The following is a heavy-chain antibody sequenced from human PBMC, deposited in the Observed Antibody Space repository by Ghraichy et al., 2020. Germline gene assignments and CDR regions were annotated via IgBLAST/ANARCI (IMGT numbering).Heavy chain of an antibody. J-gene: IGHJ4*02. CDR2: ITTDGSTT. CDR1: GFTFSTYW. CDR3: ANSAGVIGY. Sequence: GGSLRLSCAASGFTFSTYWMHWVRQAPGKGLVWVSHITTDGSTTNYADSVKGRFTISRDNGKNTLYLQMNSLRAEDTAVYSCANSAGVIGYWGQGTLVTVSS. V-gene: IGHV3-74*01. D-gene: IGHD3-16*02.